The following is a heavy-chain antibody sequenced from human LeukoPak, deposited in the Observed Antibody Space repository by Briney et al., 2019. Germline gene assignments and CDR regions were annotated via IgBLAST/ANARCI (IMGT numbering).Heavy chain of an antibody. D-gene: IGHD6-13*01. Sequence: SETLSLTCTVSGGSISSYYWSWIRQPPGRGLEWIGYIYYSGSTNYNPTLKSRVTISVDTSKNQFSLKLSSVTAVDTAVYYCARRKAAAGINWFDPWGQGTLVTVSS. CDR2: IYYSGST. CDR3: ARRKAAAGINWFDP. CDR1: GGSISSYY. V-gene: IGHV4-59*08. J-gene: IGHJ5*02.